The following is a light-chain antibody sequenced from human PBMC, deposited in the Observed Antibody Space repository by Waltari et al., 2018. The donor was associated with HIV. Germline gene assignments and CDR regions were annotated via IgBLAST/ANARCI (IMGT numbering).Light chain of an antibody. CDR1: QNINNW. CDR3: QQYKSYPVP. CDR2: RES. V-gene: IGKV1-5*03. Sequence: DIQLTQSPPSLSASVGARVTLTCRASQNINNWLAWYQHKPGETPKFLIYRESTLESGVPSRFSGSGSGTEFSLTIISLQPEDFAIYYCQQYKSYPVPFGRGT. J-gene: IGKJ2*01.